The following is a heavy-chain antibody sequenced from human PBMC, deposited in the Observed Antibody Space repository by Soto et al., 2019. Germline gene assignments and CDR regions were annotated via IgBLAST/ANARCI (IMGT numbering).Heavy chain of an antibody. V-gene: IGHV6-1*01. CDR2: PYYRSKWYN. CDR3: ARDYKSLQYGMNV. CDR1: GDSVSSNSAA. Sequence: SPTLSLTCAISGDSVSSNSAAWNWIRQSPSRGLEWLGMPYYRSKWYNDYAVSVKSRITINPDTSKNQFSLRLNSVTPDDTAVYYCARDYKSLQYGMNVWAEGTTVTVTS. D-gene: IGHD1-1*01. J-gene: IGHJ6*01.